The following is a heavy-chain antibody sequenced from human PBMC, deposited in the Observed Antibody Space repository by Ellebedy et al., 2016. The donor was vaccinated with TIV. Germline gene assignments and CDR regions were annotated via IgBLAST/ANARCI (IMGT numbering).Heavy chain of an antibody. CDR2: IYQDGSTQ. J-gene: IGHJ5*02. D-gene: IGHD3-16*01. V-gene: IGHV3-7*01. Sequence: GGSLRLSCVASGFSFRSCWMSWVRQAPGKGLEWVANIYQDGSTQYYVDSVKGRFTISRDNAKNSLFLQMNSLRVEDTAVYYCARRGSYGDYAVQVNSWFDRWGRGTLVSVSS. CDR3: ARRGSYGDYAVQVNSWFDR. CDR1: GFSFRSCW.